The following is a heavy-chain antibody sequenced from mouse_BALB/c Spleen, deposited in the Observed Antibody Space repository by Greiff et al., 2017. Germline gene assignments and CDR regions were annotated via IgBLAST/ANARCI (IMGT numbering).Heavy chain of an antibody. Sequence: QVTLKESGPGILQPSQTLSLTCSFSGFSLSTSGMGVSWIRQPSGKGLEWLAHIYWDDDKRYNPSLKSRLTISKDTSRNQVFLKITSVDTADTATYYCAHYYGYAMDYWGQGTSVTVSS. D-gene: IGHD1-1*01. CDR1: GFSLSTSGMG. J-gene: IGHJ4*01. V-gene: IGHV8-12*01. CDR2: IYWDDDK. CDR3: AHYYGYAMDY.